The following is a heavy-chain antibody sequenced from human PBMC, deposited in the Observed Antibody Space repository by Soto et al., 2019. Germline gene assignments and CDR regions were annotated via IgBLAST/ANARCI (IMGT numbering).Heavy chain of an antibody. Sequence: QVQLVQSGAEVKKPGASVKVSCKASGYTFTHYYIHWVRQAPGQGLEWMGMINPSGGSTDYAQKFQGRVTTTTDTSTTTVYMELSSLRSDDTAVYYCASPPFPGCINGVCYPCDHWGQGSLVTFSS. CDR2: INPSGGST. J-gene: IGHJ4*02. D-gene: IGHD2-8*01. CDR3: ASPPFPGCINGVCYPCDH. V-gene: IGHV1-46*01. CDR1: GYTFTHYY.